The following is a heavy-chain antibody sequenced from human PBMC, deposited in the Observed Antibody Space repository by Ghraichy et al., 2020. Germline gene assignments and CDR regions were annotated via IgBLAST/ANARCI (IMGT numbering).Heavy chain of an antibody. CDR3: AGGLYDFWSGFFIDY. D-gene: IGHD3-3*01. CDR2: FYISGST. Sequence: SQTLSLTCSVSDASISSGDYYWNWIRQPAGKELEWIGRFYISGSTTYNPSLKSRVTISVDTSKNPFSLKLSSVTAADTAIYYCAGGLYDFWSGFFIDYWGQGTLVTVSS. J-gene: IGHJ4*02. CDR1: DASISSGDYY. V-gene: IGHV4-61*02.